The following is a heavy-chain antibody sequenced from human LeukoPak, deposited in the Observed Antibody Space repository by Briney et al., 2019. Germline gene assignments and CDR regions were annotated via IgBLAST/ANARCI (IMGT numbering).Heavy chain of an antibody. CDR2: IYWNDVK. CDR1: GFSLSSNEVG. D-gene: IGHD4-17*01. CDR3: AHRRTVTTFLY. Sequence: SGPTLVKPTQTLTLTCTFSGFSLSSNEVGVGWIRQPPGQDLEWLALIYWNDVKSYNPSLKSRLTISKDTSKNQVVLTMTNVDPVDTATYYCAHRRTVTTFLYWGQGTLVTVSS. J-gene: IGHJ4*02. V-gene: IGHV2-5*01.